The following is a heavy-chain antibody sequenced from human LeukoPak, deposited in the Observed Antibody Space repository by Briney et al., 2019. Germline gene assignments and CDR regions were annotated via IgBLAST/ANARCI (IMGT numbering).Heavy chain of an antibody. J-gene: IGHJ5*02. Sequence: EASETLSLTCTVSGGSISSYYWSWIRQPPGKGLEWIGYIYYSGSTNYNPSLKSRVTISVDTSKNQFSLKLSSVTAADTAVYYCARHLSPGTTYSTWGQGTLVTVSS. CDR1: GGSISSYY. CDR2: IYYSGST. D-gene: IGHD1-7*01. V-gene: IGHV4-59*08. CDR3: ARHLSPGTTYST.